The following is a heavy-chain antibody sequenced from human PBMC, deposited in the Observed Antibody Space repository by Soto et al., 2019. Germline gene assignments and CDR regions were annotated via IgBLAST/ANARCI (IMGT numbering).Heavy chain of an antibody. CDR1: GFTFSSYA. V-gene: IGHV3-23*01. CDR2: ISGSGGTT. Sequence: EVQLLESGGGLVQPGGSLRLSCAASGFTFSSYAMTWVRQAPGKGVEWVSTISGSGGTTSYADSVEGRFAISRDNSKNTLYLPMNSLRAEDTAVYYCAKGSGWYHHLDYWGQGTLVTVSS. J-gene: IGHJ4*02. D-gene: IGHD6-19*01. CDR3: AKGSGWYHHLDY.